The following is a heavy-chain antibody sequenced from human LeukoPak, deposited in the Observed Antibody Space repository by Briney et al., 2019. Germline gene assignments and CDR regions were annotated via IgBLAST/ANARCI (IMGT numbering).Heavy chain of an antibody. CDR2: ISSNGGST. CDR1: GFTFSSYA. CDR3: AKVYCAGDCYVHYFDY. Sequence: QPGGSLRLSCAASGFTFSSYAMHWVRQAPGKGLEYVSAISSNGGSTYYANSVKGRFTISRDNSKNTLYLQMNSLRAEDTAVYYCAKVYCAGDCYVHYFDYWGQGTLVTVSS. V-gene: IGHV3-64*01. J-gene: IGHJ4*02. D-gene: IGHD2-21*02.